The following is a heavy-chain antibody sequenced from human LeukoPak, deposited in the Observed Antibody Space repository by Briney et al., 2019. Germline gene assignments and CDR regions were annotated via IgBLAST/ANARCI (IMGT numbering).Heavy chain of an antibody. CDR1: GFTLSEYG. V-gene: IGHV3-48*02. CDR2: ISSGRSTI. J-gene: IGHJ4*02. Sequence: PGGSLRLSCAASGFTLSEYGMSWVRQAPGKGLEGISHISSGRSTINYADSVKGRFTISRDNGKNSLYLQMNSLRDEDTAVYYCAGGVYGGNPFDFWGQGTLVTVSS. CDR3: AGGVYGGNPFDF. D-gene: IGHD4-23*01.